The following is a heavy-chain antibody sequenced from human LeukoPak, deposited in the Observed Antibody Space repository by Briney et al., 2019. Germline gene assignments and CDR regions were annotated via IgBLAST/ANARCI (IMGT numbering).Heavy chain of an antibody. Sequence: RASVKVSCKVSGYTLTELSMHWVRQAPGKGLEWMGGFDPEDGETIYAQKFQGRVTMTEDTSTDTAYMGLSSLRSEDTAVYYCATGDLPSGTFEPGYYGMDVWGQGTTVTVSS. D-gene: IGHD3-16*01. V-gene: IGHV1-24*01. CDR3: ATGDLPSGTFEPGYYGMDV. J-gene: IGHJ6*02. CDR2: FDPEDGET. CDR1: GYTLTELS.